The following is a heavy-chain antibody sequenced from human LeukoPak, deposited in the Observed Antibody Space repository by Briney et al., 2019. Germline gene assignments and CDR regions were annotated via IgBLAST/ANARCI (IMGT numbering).Heavy chain of an antibody. Sequence: GGSLRLSCAASGFTFSSYWMSWVRQAPGKGLEWVAVISYDGSNKYYADSVKGRFTISRDNSKNTLYLQMNSLRAEDTAVYYCASNYYDSSLFDYWGQGTLVTVSS. CDR2: ISYDGSNK. J-gene: IGHJ4*02. CDR1: GFTFSSYW. D-gene: IGHD3-22*01. CDR3: ASNYYDSSLFDY. V-gene: IGHV3-30-3*01.